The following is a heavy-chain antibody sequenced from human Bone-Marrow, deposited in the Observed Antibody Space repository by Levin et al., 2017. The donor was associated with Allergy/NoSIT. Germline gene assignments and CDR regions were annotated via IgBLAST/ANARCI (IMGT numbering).Heavy chain of an antibody. Sequence: GESLKISCAASGFTFSNYWMHWVRQAPGKGLVWVSHIKSDGSNTNYADSVKGRFTISRDNAKNTLYLQMNSLRDEDTAVYYCARGGCSSTSCLDNWGQGTLVTVSP. J-gene: IGHJ4*02. CDR2: IKSDGSNT. V-gene: IGHV3-74*01. CDR1: GFTFSNYW. D-gene: IGHD2-2*01. CDR3: ARGGCSSTSCLDN.